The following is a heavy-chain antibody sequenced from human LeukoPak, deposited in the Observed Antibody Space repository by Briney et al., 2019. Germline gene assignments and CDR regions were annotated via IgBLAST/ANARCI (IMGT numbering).Heavy chain of an antibody. V-gene: IGHV4-4*07. Sequence: SETLSLTCTVSGGSISSYYRSWIRQPAGKGLEWIGRIYTSGSTNYNPSLKSRVTMSVDTSKNQFSLKLSSVTAADTAVYYCARGKVTMVRGTDGMDVWGQGTTVTVSS. CDR2: IYTSGST. J-gene: IGHJ6*02. CDR3: ARGKVTMVRGTDGMDV. CDR1: GGSISSYY. D-gene: IGHD3-10*01.